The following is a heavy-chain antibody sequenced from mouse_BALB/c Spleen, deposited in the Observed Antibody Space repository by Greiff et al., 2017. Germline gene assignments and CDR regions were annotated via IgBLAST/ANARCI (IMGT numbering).Heavy chain of an antibody. CDR2: ISSGGST. CDR1: GFTFSSYA. J-gene: IGHJ4*01. V-gene: IGHV5-6-5*01. Sequence: EVHLVESGGGLVKPGGSLKLSCAASGFTFSSYAMSWVRQTPEKRLEWVASISSGGSTYYPDSVKGRFTISRDNARNILYLQMSSLRSEDTAMYYCARGYYGSSRGPYAMDYWGQGTSVTVSS. CDR3: ARGYYGSSRGPYAMDY. D-gene: IGHD1-1*01.